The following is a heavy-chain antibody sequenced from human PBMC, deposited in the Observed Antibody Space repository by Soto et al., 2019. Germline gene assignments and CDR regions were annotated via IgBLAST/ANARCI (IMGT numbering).Heavy chain of an antibody. D-gene: IGHD3-9*01. Sequence: EVQLLESGGDLVQSGWSLRLSCASSGFTFSSYAMNCFHQAPGKGLEWVSTISAIGGSTYYTDSVKGRFTISRDNAKNTLSLQMNSLRAEDTAIYYCARDPSTGSADYWGQGTLVTVSS. V-gene: IGHV3-23*01. J-gene: IGHJ4*02. CDR1: GFTFSSYA. CDR3: ARDPSTGSADY. CDR2: ISAIGGST.